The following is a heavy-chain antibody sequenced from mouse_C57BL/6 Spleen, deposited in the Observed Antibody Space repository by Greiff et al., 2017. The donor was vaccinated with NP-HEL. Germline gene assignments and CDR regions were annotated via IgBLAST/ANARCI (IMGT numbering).Heavy chain of an antibody. V-gene: IGHV1-18*01. CDR1: GYTFTDYN. CDR3: ARDAGYGYDGTWFAY. CDR2: INPNNGGT. J-gene: IGHJ3*01. D-gene: IGHD2-2*01. Sequence: VQLQQSGPELVKPGASVKIPCKASGYTFTDYNMDWVKQSHGKSLEWIGDINPNNGGTIYNQKFKGKATLTVDKSSSTAYMELRSLTSEDTAVYYCARDAGYGYDGTWFAYWGQGTLVTVSA.